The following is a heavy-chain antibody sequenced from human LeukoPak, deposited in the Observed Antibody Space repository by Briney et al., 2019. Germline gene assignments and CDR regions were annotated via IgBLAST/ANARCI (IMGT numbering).Heavy chain of an antibody. V-gene: IGHV5-51*01. D-gene: IGHD3-10*02. CDR1: GYRFTRYW. CDR2: IYPGDSDV. Sequence: GESLKISCQGSGYRFTRYWIGWVRQMPGKGLEWMGIIYPGDSDVRYSPSFEGQVTISADKSISTAYLQWSSLKASDTAMYYCASVSFVFGPGYFDYWGQGTLVTVSS. J-gene: IGHJ4*02. CDR3: ASVSFVFGPGYFDY.